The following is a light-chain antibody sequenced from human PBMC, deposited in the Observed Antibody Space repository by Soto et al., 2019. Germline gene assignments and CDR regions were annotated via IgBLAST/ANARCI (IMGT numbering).Light chain of an antibody. J-gene: IGKJ5*01. CDR3: QQSYSTPPIT. V-gene: IGKV3-11*01. CDR2: GAS. Sequence: EIVLTQSPATLSLSPGERATLSCRASQSVSSYLAWYQQKPGQAPRVLIFGASSRATGVPDRFSGSGSGTDFTLTISSLQPEDFATYYCQQSYSTPPITFGQGTRLEIK. CDR1: QSVSSY.